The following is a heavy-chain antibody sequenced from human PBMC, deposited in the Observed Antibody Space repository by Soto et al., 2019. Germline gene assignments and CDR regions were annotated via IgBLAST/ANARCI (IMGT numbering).Heavy chain of an antibody. J-gene: IGHJ3*02. Sequence: SETLSLTCTVSGCSISSYYWSWIRQPPGKGLEWIGYIYYSGSTNYNPSLKSRVTISVDTSKNQFSLKLSSVTAADTAVYYCARRGYDAFDIWGQGTMVTVSS. D-gene: IGHD5-12*01. CDR1: GCSISSYY. V-gene: IGHV4-59*08. CDR3: ARRGYDAFDI. CDR2: IYYSGST.